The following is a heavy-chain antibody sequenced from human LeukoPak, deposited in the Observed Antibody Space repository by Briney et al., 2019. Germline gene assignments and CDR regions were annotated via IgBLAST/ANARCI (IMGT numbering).Heavy chain of an antibody. V-gene: IGHV1-18*01. Sequence: ASVKVSCKASGYTFTSYGISWVRQAPGQGLEWMGWISAYNGNTNYAQKFQGRVTMTRDTSISTAYMELSRLRSDDTAVYYCARGRYCSSTSCHLVGRRFDPWGQGTLVTVSS. CDR2: ISAYNGNT. D-gene: IGHD2-2*01. CDR3: ARGRYCSSTSCHLVGRRFDP. CDR1: GYTFTSYG. J-gene: IGHJ5*02.